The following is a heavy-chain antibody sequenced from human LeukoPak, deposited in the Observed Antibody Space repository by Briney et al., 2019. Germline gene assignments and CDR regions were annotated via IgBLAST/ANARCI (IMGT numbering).Heavy chain of an antibody. CDR2: IYSGGST. D-gene: IGHD1-26*01. Sequence: GGSLRLSCAASGFTVSSNYMSWVRQAPGKGLEWVSVIYSGGSTNYADSVKGRFTISRDNSKNTLYLQMNSQRAEDTAVYYCARDLTSGSYYDYWGQGTLVTVSS. CDR3: ARDLTSGSYYDY. J-gene: IGHJ4*02. CDR1: GFTVSSNY. V-gene: IGHV3-53*01.